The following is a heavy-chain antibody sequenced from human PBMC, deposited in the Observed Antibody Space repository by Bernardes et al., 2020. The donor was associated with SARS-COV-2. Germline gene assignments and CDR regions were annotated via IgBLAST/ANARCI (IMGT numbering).Heavy chain of an antibody. CDR3: ARDLAVTTTFEY. CDR2: IWYDGSNK. J-gene: IGHJ4*02. CDR1: GFTFSSYG. V-gene: IGHV3-33*08. D-gene: IGHD4-17*01. Sequence: GGSLRLSCAASGFTFSSYGMHWVRQAPGKGLEWVAVIWYDGSNKYYADSVKGRFTISRDNSKNTLYLQMNSLRAEDTAVYYCARDLAVTTTFEYWGQGTLVTVSS.